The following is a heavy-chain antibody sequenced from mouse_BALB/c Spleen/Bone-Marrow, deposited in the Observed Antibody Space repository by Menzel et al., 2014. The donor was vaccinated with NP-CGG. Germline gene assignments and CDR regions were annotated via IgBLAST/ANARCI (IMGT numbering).Heavy chain of an antibody. CDR1: GFIFSRYA. CDR2: ISSGGTYT. J-gene: IGHJ2*01. CDR3: VRAYNGYFDP. D-gene: IGHD2-10*01. Sequence: DVKLVESGGGLVKPGGSLKLSCAASGFIFSRYAMSWVRQSPEKRLEWVAEISSGGTYTYYPDTVTGRFTISRDNAKNTLYLEMSSLRSEDTAMYHCVRAYNGYFDPWGQGTTLTVSS. V-gene: IGHV5-9-4*01.